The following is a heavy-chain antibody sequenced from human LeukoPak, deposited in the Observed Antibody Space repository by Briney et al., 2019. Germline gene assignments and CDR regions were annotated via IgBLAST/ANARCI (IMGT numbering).Heavy chain of an antibody. CDR3: TTDRGSYGESVSDY. Sequence: GESLRLSCAASGFTFSNAWMSWVCQAPGKGLEWVGRIKSKTDGGTTDYAAPVKGRFTISRDDSKNTLYLQMNSLKTEDTAVYYCTTDRGSYGESVSDYWGQGTLVTVSS. CDR2: IKSKTDGGTT. V-gene: IGHV3-15*01. CDR1: GFTFSNAW. D-gene: IGHD1-26*01. J-gene: IGHJ4*02.